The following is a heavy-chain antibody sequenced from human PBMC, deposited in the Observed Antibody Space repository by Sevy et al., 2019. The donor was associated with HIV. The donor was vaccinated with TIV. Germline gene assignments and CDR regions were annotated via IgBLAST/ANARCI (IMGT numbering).Heavy chain of an antibody. D-gene: IGHD2-15*01. J-gene: IGHJ4*02. CDR1: GFTFSSYA. Sequence: GGSLRLSCAASGFTFSSYAMHWVRQAPGKGLEWVAVISYDGSNNYYADSVKGRFTICKDNSNNMLFLQLNSLRPEDMGVYYCARVRSCSGGSCYTAAFRIFDYWGQGTLVTVSS. V-gene: IGHV3-30-3*01. CDR3: ARVRSCSGGSCYTAAFRIFDY. CDR2: ISYDGSNN.